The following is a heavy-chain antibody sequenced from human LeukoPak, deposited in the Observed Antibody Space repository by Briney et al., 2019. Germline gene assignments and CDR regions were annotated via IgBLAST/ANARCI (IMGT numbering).Heavy chain of an antibody. V-gene: IGHV3-21*01. CDR3: ARDLTAVAGNGSPKTYYFDY. CDR2: ISSSSSYI. J-gene: IGHJ4*02. CDR1: GFTFSSYS. D-gene: IGHD6-19*01. Sequence: PGGSLRLSCAASGFTFSSYSMNWVRQAPGKGLEWVSSISSSSSYIYYADSVKGRFTISRDNAKNSLYLQMNSLRAEDTAVYYCARDLTAVAGNGSPKTYYFDYWGQGTLVTVSS.